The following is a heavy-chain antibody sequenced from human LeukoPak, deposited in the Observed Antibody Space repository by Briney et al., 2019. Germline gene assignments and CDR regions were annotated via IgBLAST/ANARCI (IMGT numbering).Heavy chain of an antibody. V-gene: IGHV3-7*03. D-gene: IGHD1-1*01. Sequence: PGGSLRLSCAASGFTLSSYWMSWVRQAPGKGLEWVANIKQDGSEKYYVDSVKGRFTISRDNAKNSLYLQMNSLRAEDTAVYYCARDSLELDYWGQGTLVTVSS. CDR3: ARDSLELDY. CDR2: IKQDGSEK. J-gene: IGHJ4*02. CDR1: GFTLSSYW.